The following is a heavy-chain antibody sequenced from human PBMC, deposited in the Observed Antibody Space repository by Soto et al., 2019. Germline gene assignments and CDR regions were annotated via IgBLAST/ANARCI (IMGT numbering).Heavy chain of an antibody. D-gene: IGHD3-22*01. CDR1: GGTFSSYA. V-gene: IGHV1-69*01. J-gene: IGHJ4*02. Sequence: QVQLVQSGAEVKKPGSSVKVSCKASGGTFSSYAISWVRQAPGQGLEWMGGIIPIFGTANYAQKFQGRVTITADESTSTAYMELSSLRSEDTAVYYCARAPYYYDSSGYLLGYFDYWGQGTLVTVSS. CDR3: ARAPYYYDSSGYLLGYFDY. CDR2: IIPIFGTA.